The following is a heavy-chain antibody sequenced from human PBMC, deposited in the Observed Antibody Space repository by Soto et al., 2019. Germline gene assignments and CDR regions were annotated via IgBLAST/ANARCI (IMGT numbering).Heavy chain of an antibody. Sequence: SETLSLTCTVSGGSISSGDYYWSWIRQPPGKGLEWIGYIYYSGSTYYNPSLKSRVTISVDTSKNQFSLKLSSVTAADTAVYYCARGGPMGYSSSSGRFDPWGQGTLVTVSS. CDR3: ARGGPMGYSSSSGRFDP. CDR1: GGSISSGDYY. CDR2: IYYSGST. D-gene: IGHD6-13*01. J-gene: IGHJ5*02. V-gene: IGHV4-30-4*01.